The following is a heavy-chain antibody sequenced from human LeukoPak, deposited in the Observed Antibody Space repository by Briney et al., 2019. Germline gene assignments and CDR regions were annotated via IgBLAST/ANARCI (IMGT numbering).Heavy chain of an antibody. CDR3: ARNQNDYGDPAPFDY. D-gene: IGHD4-17*01. Sequence: ASVKVSCKASGYTFTGYYMHWVRQAPGQGLEWMGWINPNSGGTNYAQKFQGRVTMTRDTSISTAYMELSRLRSDDTAVYYCARNQNDYGDPAPFDYWGQGTLVTVSS. J-gene: IGHJ4*02. CDR1: GYTFTGYY. CDR2: INPNSGGT. V-gene: IGHV1-2*02.